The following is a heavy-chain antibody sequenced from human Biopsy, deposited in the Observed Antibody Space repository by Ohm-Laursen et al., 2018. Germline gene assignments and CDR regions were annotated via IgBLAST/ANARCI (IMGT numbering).Heavy chain of an antibody. Sequence: SLRLSCAASGFPVSDYYMSWIRQAPGRGLEWVSDINSSGSTKYHAESVKGRFTISRDNAMDSVYLQMNNLRVEDTAVYYCARSVGIMAAPIDYWGQGTLVTVSS. J-gene: IGHJ4*02. CDR3: ARSVGIMAAPIDY. CDR2: INSSGSTK. CDR1: GFPVSDYY. D-gene: IGHD3-16*01. V-gene: IGHV3-11*01.